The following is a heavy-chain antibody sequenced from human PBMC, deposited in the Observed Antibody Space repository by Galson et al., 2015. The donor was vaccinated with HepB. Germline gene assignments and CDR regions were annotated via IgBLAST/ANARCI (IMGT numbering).Heavy chain of an antibody. Sequence: SLRLSCADSGFTFNSYPMNWVRQAPGKGLEWVSTISISGDSTFYADSVKGRFTISRDNSNNRLFLLMSSLRAEDTAVYYCAKSVAPSGTRYYFAYWGRGTLVTVSS. CDR1: GFTFNSYP. V-gene: IGHV3-23*01. J-gene: IGHJ4*02. D-gene: IGHD6-13*01. CDR2: ISISGDST. CDR3: AKSVAPSGTRYYFAY.